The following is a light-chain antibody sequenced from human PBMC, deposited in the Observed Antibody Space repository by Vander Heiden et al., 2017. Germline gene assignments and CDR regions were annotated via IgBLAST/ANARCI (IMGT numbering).Light chain of an antibody. Sequence: DIQLTQSPSFLSASVGGRVTITCRASQGISSYLAWYQQKPGKAPKLLIYAASTLQSGVPSRFSGSGSGTEFTLTISSLQPEDFATYYCQQLNSYPITFGQGTLMEIK. CDR3: QQLNSYPIT. CDR2: AAS. V-gene: IGKV1-9*01. CDR1: QGISSY. J-gene: IGKJ5*01.